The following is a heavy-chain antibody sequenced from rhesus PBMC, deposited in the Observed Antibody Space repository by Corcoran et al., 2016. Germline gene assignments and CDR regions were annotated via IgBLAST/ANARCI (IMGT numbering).Heavy chain of an antibody. V-gene: IGHV4S11*01. D-gene: IGHD6-25*01. CDR3: ARQGGSGNYHNYNSLDV. CDR2: SNGNGSST. CDR1: GGSISSNY. J-gene: IGHJ5-2*02. Sequence: QVQLQESGPGLVKPLETLSLTCAVSGGSISSNYWSCIRQAPGTGLEWIGYSNGNGSSTNYNHSRKSRVTLSGDTSKNQLSLKRSAGTAADTAVYYCARQGGSGNYHNYNSLDVWGRGVLVTVSS.